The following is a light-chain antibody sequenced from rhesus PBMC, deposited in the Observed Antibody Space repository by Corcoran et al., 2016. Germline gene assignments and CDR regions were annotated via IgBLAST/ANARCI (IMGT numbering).Light chain of an antibody. CDR3: QQCSSRPYS. CDR2: KAS. J-gene: IGKJ2*01. CDR1: KSISSS. V-gene: IGKV1-22*01. Sequence: DIQMTQSPSSLAASVGDTVTITNRASKSISSSLACYQQKPGKALKFLIYKASSLQTGVPSRFGGSGSGKDFTLPISSLQSEDFATYYCQQCSSRPYSFGQGTKVEIK.